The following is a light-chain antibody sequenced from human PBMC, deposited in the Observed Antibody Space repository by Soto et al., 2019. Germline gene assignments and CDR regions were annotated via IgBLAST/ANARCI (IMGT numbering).Light chain of an antibody. CDR2: GNS. J-gene: IGLJ2*01. CDR3: RSYASSRSGSI. V-gene: IGLV1-40*01. CDR1: SSNIGAGYD. Sequence: QSALTQPPSVSGSPGQRVTISCTGSSSNIGAGYDVHWYQQLPGTAPKLLIYGNSNRPSGVPDRFSGSKSGNSASLTITGLQAEDEADYYCRSYASSRSGSIFGGGTKLTVL.